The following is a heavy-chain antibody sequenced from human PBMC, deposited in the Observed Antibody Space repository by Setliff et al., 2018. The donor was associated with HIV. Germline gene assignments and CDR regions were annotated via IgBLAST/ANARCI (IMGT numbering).Heavy chain of an antibody. CDR2: MSDYNRNT. CDR3: ARRADWFDP. CDR1: GYSFTSFG. V-gene: IGHV1-18*01. Sequence: GASVKVSCKASGYSFTSFGISWVRQAPGQGLEWVGWMSDYNRNTEHAEKFRGRVTLTKDISTSTAYMELRRLRLDDTAVYYCARRADWFDPWGQGTLVTVSS. J-gene: IGHJ5*02.